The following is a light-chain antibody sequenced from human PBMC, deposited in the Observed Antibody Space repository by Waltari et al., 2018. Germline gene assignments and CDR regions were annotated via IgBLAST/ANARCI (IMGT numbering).Light chain of an antibody. CDR1: QTISGW. Sequence: DIKLTQSPSTLSASVGDRVTITCRASQTISGWLAWYQQQPGKAPKLLIFQASNLESGVPSRFSGSGSGTDFTLTISSLQPDDFATYYCQQYNIYSPYTFGQGTRLEI. V-gene: IGKV1-5*03. CDR2: QAS. CDR3: QQYNIYSPYT. J-gene: IGKJ2*01.